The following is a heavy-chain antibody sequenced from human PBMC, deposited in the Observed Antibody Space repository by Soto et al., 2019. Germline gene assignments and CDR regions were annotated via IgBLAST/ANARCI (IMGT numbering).Heavy chain of an antibody. Sequence: SETLSLTCTVSGGSIRSSSYYWGWIRQPPGKGLEWIGGIYYDGKTYYNPSLKSRLTISVDTSKHHFSLRLSSVTAADTAVYYCGTPPGLYCRSTSCHVDYWGQGTLVTVSS. J-gene: IGHJ4*02. D-gene: IGHD2-2*01. CDR3: GTPPGLYCRSTSCHVDY. CDR1: GGSIRSSSYY. V-gene: IGHV4-39*02. CDR2: IYYDGKT.